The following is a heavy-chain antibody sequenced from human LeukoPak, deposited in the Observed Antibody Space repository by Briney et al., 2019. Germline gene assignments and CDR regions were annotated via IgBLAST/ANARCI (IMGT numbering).Heavy chain of an antibody. V-gene: IGHV3-74*01. CDR2: IHSDGSST. CDR3: ARTRSYYFDY. Sequence: PGGSLRLSCAASGFTFSSYWMHWVRQAPGKGLVWVSRIHSDGSSTTYADSVKGRFTISRDNAKNTLFLQMNNPRAEDTAVYYCARTRSYYFDYWGQGTLVTVSS. CDR1: GFTFSSYW. D-gene: IGHD6-6*01. J-gene: IGHJ4*02.